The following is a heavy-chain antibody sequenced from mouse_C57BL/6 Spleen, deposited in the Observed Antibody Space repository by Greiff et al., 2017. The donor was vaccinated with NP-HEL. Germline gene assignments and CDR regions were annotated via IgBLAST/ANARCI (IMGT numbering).Heavy chain of an antibody. D-gene: IGHD1-1*01. V-gene: IGHV1-64*01. CDR1: GYTFTSYW. CDR2: IHPNSGST. Sequence: QVQLQQPGAELVKPGASVKLSCKASGYTFTSYWMHWVKQRPGQGLEWIGMIHPNSGSTNYNEKFKSKATLTVDKSSSTAYMQLSSLTSEDSAVYYCARGGVYGSSYVWYFDVWGTGTTVTVSS. J-gene: IGHJ1*03. CDR3: ARGGVYGSSYVWYFDV.